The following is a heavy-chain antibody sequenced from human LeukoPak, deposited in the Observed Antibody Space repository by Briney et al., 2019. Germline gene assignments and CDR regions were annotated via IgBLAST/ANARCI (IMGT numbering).Heavy chain of an antibody. CDR2: INQPGSEK. CDR1: GFTFSSYW. Sequence: GGSLRLSCAASGFTFSSYWMSWVRLAPGKGLEWVANINQPGSEKYYVDSVKGRFTISRDNAKNSLYLQMNSLRAEDTAVYYCASHSHNNYFEYWGQGTLVTVSS. D-gene: IGHD5-24*01. V-gene: IGHV3-7*01. CDR3: ASHSHNNYFEY. J-gene: IGHJ4*02.